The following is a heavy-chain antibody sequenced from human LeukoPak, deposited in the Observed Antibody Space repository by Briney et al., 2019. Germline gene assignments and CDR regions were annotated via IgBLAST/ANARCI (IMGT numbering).Heavy chain of an antibody. Sequence: GGSLRLSCAASGFSFSRYSVNWVSQAPGKGLEWVSSIGSSSRYIYYARSVKGRFTISRDDAKNSLYLQMNSLRAEDTAVYYCARDVGSGSYSASDYWGQGTLVTVSS. CDR1: GFSFSRYS. J-gene: IGHJ4*02. V-gene: IGHV3-21*01. CDR2: IGSSSRYI. D-gene: IGHD3-10*01. CDR3: ARDVGSGSYSASDY.